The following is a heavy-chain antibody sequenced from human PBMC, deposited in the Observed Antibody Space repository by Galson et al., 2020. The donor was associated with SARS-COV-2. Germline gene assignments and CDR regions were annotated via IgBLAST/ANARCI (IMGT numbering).Heavy chain of an antibody. Sequence: SETLSLTCTVSGGSISSSSYYWGWIRQPPGQELEWIGSIYYSGSTYYNPPLKSRVTISVDTSKNQFSLKLSSVTAADTAVYYCARTTIFGVVDRFDYWGQGTLVTVSS. CDR1: GGSISSSSYY. V-gene: IGHV4-39*01. CDR3: ARTTIFGVVDRFDY. CDR2: IYYSGST. D-gene: IGHD3-3*01. J-gene: IGHJ4*02.